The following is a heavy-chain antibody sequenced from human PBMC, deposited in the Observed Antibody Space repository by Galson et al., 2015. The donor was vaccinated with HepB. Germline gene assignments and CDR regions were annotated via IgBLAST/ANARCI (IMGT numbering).Heavy chain of an antibody. CDR3: ARGYYGSGSSPYYYYYMDV. J-gene: IGHJ6*03. CDR2: IWYDGSNK. D-gene: IGHD3-10*01. CDR1: GFTFSSYG. Sequence: SLRLSCAASGFTFSSYGMHWVRQAPGKGLEWVAVIWYDGSNKYYADSVKGRFTISRDNSKNTLYLQMNSLRAEDTAVYYCARGYYGSGSSPYYYYYMDVWGKGTTVTVSS. V-gene: IGHV3-33*01.